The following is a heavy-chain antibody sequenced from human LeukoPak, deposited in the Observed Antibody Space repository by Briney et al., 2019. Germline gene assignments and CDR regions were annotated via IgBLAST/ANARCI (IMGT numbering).Heavy chain of an antibody. D-gene: IGHD5-18*01. V-gene: IGHV3-23*01. Sequence: GGSLRLSCATSGFTFSSYAMSWVRQAPGEGLEWVSAISGSGGSTYYADSVKGRFTISRDNSKNTQYLQMNSLRADDTAVYYCTKGTIWLPFDYWGQGTLVIVSS. CDR2: ISGSGGST. CDR1: GFTFSSYA. J-gene: IGHJ4*02. CDR3: TKGTIWLPFDY.